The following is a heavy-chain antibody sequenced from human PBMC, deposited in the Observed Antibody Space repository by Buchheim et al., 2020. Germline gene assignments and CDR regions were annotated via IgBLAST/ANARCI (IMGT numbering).Heavy chain of an antibody. V-gene: IGHV1-46*01. J-gene: IGHJ4*02. CDR3: ARDNSDWSSDY. CDR2: INPSSGRT. D-gene: IGHD6-19*01. Sequence: QVQLVQSGAEVTKPGASVKASCKASGYTFTNYHMHWVRQAPGQGLEWMAIINPSSGRTRYAQKYQGIVTVTRDTTTSTVHMELSSLSSEDTAVYYCARDNSDWSSDYWGPG. CDR1: GYTFTNYH.